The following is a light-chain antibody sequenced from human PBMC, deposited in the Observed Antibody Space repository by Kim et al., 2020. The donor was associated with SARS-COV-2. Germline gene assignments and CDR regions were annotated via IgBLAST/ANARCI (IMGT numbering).Light chain of an antibody. CDR2: WAS. CDR1: QGVLYSSNNKNY. Sequence: ATINCKSSQGVLYSSNNKNYLAWYQQKPGQPPKLLIYWASTRESGVPDRFSGSGSGTDFTLTISSLQAEDVAVYYCQQYYSTTGYTFGQGTKLEI. CDR3: QQYYSTTGYT. V-gene: IGKV4-1*01. J-gene: IGKJ2*01.